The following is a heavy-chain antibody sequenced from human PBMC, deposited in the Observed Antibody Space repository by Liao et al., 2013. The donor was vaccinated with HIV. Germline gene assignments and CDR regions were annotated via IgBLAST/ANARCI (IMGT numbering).Heavy chain of an antibody. CDR2: IYTSGST. CDR3: ARRSFVARGSFDY. Sequence: QLQLQESGPGLVKPSQTLSLTCTVSGGSISSGSYYWSWIRQPAGKGLECIGRIYTSGSTNYNPSLKSRVTISLDTSKNQFSLKLSSVTAADTAVYYCARRSFVARGSFDYWGQGTLVTVSS. J-gene: IGHJ4*02. V-gene: IGHV4-61*02. CDR1: GGSISSGSYY. D-gene: IGHD5-12*01.